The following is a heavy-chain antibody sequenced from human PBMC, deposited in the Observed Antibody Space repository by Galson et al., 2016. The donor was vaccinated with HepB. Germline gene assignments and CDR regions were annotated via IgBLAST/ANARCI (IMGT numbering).Heavy chain of an antibody. CDR1: GGSFRGFY. D-gene: IGHD3-16*02. CDR3: ARGTLWGNSREARAY. V-gene: IGHV4-34*01. CDR2: INHSGST. J-gene: IGHJ4*02. Sequence: SETLSLTCAVYGGSFRGFYWSWIRQPPGKGLEWIGEINHSGSTNYNPSLKSRVTISLDTSKKQFSLKLSSVTAADTAVYYCARGTLWGNSREARAYWGQGALVTVSS.